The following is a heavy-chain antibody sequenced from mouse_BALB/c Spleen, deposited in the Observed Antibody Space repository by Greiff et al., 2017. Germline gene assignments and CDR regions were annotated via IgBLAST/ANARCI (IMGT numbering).Heavy chain of an antibody. D-gene: IGHD2-14*01. J-gene: IGHJ3*01. Sequence: EVKLMESGPGLVKPSQSLSLTCTVTGYSITSDYAWNWIRQFPGNKLEWMGFISYSGSTSYNPSLKSRISITRDTSKNQFFLQLNSVTTEDTATYYCARGNYRSPWFAYWGQGTLVTVSA. CDR2: ISYSGST. CDR3: ARGNYRSPWFAY. V-gene: IGHV3-2*02. CDR1: GYSITSDYA.